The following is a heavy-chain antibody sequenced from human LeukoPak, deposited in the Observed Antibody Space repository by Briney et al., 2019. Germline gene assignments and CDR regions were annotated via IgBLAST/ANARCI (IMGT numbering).Heavy chain of an antibody. CDR1: GGSISSSSYY. Sequence: SETLSLTCTVSGGSISSSSYYWGWIRQPPVKGLEWIGSIYYSGSTYYNPSLKSRVTISVDTSKNQFSLKLSSVTAADTAVYYCARLDGYYYDSSGYYYGVSYWYFDLWGRGTLVTVSS. CDR3: ARLDGYYYDSSGYYYGVSYWYFDL. J-gene: IGHJ2*01. CDR2: IYYSGST. D-gene: IGHD3-22*01. V-gene: IGHV4-39*01.